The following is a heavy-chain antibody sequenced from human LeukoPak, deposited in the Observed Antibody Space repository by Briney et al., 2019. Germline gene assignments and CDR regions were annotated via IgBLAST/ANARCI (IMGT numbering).Heavy chain of an antibody. V-gene: IGHV1-2*02. Sequence: ASVQVSCKASGYTFTGYYMHWVRQAPGQGLEWMGWINPNSGGTNYAQKFQGRVTMTRDTSISTAYMELSRLRSDDTAVYYCAREETYYDILTGYYQLLDFDYWGQGTLVTVSS. J-gene: IGHJ4*02. CDR1: GYTFTGYY. D-gene: IGHD3-9*01. CDR3: AREETYYDILTGYYQLLDFDY. CDR2: INPNSGGT.